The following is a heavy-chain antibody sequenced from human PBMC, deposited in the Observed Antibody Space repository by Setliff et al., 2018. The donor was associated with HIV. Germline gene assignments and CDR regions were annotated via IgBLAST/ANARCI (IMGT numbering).Heavy chain of an antibody. D-gene: IGHD1-7*01. V-gene: IGHV4-59*11. CDR3: ARDQGLELRGDYYYYGMDV. J-gene: IGHJ6*02. CDR1: GGSISSHY. CDR2: IYYSGST. Sequence: LSLTCTVSGGSISSHYWSWIRQPPGKGLEWIGSIYYSGSTNYNPSLKSRVTISVDTSKNQFSLKLSSVTAADTAVYYCARDQGLELRGDYYYYGMDVWGQGTTVTVSS.